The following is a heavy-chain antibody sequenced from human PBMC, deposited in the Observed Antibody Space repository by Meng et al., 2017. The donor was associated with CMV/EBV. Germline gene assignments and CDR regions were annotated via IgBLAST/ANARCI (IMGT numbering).Heavy chain of an antibody. CDR1: GGSISSGGYY. J-gene: IGHJ4*02. CDR2: IYYSGST. CDR3: ARGQVDRLSFDY. Sequence: SETLSLTCTVSGGSISSGGYYWSWIRQHPGKGLEWIGYIYYSGSTYYNPSLKSRVTISVDTSKNQFSLKLSFVTAADTAVYYCARGQVDRLSFDYWGQGTLVTVSS. V-gene: IGHV4-31*03. D-gene: IGHD3/OR15-3a*01.